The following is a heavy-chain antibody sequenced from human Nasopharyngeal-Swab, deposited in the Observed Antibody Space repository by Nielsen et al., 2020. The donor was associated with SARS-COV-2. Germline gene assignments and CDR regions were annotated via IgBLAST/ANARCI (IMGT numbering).Heavy chain of an antibody. V-gene: IGHV3-7*01. CDR1: GFTFSSYW. Sequence: GESLKISCAASGFTFSSYWMSWVRQAPGKGLEWVANIKQDGSEKYYVDSVKGRFTISRDNAKNSLHLQMNSLRAEDTAVYYCARHYDFWSGYYNSHFYGMDVWGQGTTVTVSS. D-gene: IGHD3-3*01. CDR3: ARHYDFWSGYYNSHFYGMDV. J-gene: IGHJ6*02. CDR2: IKQDGSEK.